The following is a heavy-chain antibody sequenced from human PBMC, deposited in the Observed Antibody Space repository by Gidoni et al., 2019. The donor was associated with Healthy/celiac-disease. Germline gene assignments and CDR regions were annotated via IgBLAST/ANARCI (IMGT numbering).Heavy chain of an antibody. V-gene: IGHV4-34*01. CDR2: INHSGST. Sequence: QVQLQQWGAGLLKPSEPLSLTCAVYGGSFSGYYWSWIRQPPGKGLEWIGEINHSGSTNYNPSLKSRVTISVDTSKNQFSLKLSSVTAADTAVYYCARVPAWYGGWFDPWGQGTLVTVSS. CDR1: GGSFSGYY. D-gene: IGHD3-10*01. J-gene: IGHJ5*02. CDR3: ARVPAWYGGWFDP.